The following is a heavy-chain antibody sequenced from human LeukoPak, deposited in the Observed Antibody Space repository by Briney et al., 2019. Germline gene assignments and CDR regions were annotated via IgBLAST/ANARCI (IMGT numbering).Heavy chain of an antibody. Sequence: TSSETLSLTCTVSGGSISSYYWSWIRQPPGKGLEWIGDIYHSGGTNYNPSLKSRVTISVDTSKNQFSLKQNSVTTADTAVYYCARAETSGWHFDIWGQGTMVTVSS. V-gene: IGHV4-59*01. CDR2: IYHSGGT. D-gene: IGHD3-3*01. CDR1: GGSISSYY. J-gene: IGHJ3*02. CDR3: ARAETSGWHFDI.